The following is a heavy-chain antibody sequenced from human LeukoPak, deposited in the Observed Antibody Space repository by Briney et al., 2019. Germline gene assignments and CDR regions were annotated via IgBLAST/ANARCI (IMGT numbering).Heavy chain of an antibody. D-gene: IGHD3-3*02. V-gene: IGHV7-4-1*02. CDR3: AAHFPPYYYYGMDV. CDR2: INTNTGNP. J-gene: IGHJ6*02. CDR1: GYTFTSYA. Sequence: GASVKVSCKASGYTFTSYAMNWVRQAPGRGLEWMGWINTNTGNPTYAQGFTGRFVFSLDTSVSTAYLQISSLKAEDTAVYYCAAHFPPYYYYGMDVWGQGTTVTVS.